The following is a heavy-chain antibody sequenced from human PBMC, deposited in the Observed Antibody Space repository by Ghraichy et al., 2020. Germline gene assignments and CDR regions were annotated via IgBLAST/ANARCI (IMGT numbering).Heavy chain of an antibody. CDR2: IYWNGDK. Sequence: SGPTLVKPTQTLTLTCTFSGFSLTTSGVGVGWIRQPPGKALEWLAIIYWNGDKRYSPSLKSRLTIIKDTSKNQVVLTMTSMDPVETATYYCAHGSAAGTSRALEIWGQGTMVTVSS. D-gene: IGHD6-13*01. V-gene: IGHV2-5*01. CDR1: GFSLTTSGVG. CDR3: AHGSAAGTSRALEI. J-gene: IGHJ3*02.